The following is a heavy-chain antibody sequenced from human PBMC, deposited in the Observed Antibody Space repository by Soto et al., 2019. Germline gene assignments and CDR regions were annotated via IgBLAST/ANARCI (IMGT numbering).Heavy chain of an antibody. J-gene: IGHJ6*02. V-gene: IGHV4-39*01. Sequence: SETLSLTCTVSGGSISSSSYYWGWIRQPPGKGLEWIGSIYYSGSTYYNPSLKSRVTISVDTSKNQFSLKLSSVTAADTAVYYCARIFRERLRFPYYYYGMDVWGQGTTVT. CDR1: GGSISSSSYY. D-gene: IGHD5-12*01. CDR2: IYYSGST. CDR3: ARIFRERLRFPYYYYGMDV.